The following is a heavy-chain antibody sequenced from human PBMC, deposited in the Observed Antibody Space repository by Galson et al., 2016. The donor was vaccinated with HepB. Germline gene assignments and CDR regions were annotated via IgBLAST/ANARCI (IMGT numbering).Heavy chain of an antibody. CDR2: ISWNSGNT. J-gene: IGHJ5*02. Sequence: SLRLSCAASGFTFGDYAMHWVRQAPGKGLEWVSGISWNSGNTGYADSVKGRFTISRDNPKSSLYLQMNSLRAEDTALYYRAKAAQYCSSSSCRNWFDPWGQGTLVTVSS. D-gene: IGHD2-2*01. CDR3: AKAAQYCSSSSCRNWFDP. V-gene: IGHV3-9*01. CDR1: GFTFGDYA.